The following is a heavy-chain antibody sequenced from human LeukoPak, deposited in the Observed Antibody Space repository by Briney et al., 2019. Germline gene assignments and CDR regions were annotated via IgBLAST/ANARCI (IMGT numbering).Heavy chain of an antibody. CDR2: ISSSSYI. CDR1: GFTFSSYS. Sequence: GGSLRLSCAASGFTFSSYSMNWVRQAPGKGLEWVSSISSSSYIYYADSVKGRFTISRDNAKNSLYLQMNSLRAEDTAVYYCARGITMIVVAMGYWGQGTLVTVSS. CDR3: ARGITMIVVAMGY. J-gene: IGHJ4*02. D-gene: IGHD3-22*01. V-gene: IGHV3-21*01.